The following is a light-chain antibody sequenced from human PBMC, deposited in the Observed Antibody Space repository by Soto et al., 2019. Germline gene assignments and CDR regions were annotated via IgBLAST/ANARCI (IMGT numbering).Light chain of an antibody. CDR3: CSFAINDTPSWV. CDR1: SSDVGRYDF. V-gene: IGLV2-23*02. Sequence: QSALTQPASVSGSPGQSITISCRGTSSDVGRYDFVSWYQQLPDKAPKLIISEVNKRPSGVSNRFSGSKSANTASLTISGLQAEDEADYYCCSFAINDTPSWVFGGGTKLTVL. CDR2: EVN. J-gene: IGLJ3*02.